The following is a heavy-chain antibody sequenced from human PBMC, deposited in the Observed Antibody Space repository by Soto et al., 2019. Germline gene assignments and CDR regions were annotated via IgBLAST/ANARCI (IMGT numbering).Heavy chain of an antibody. CDR2: ISNNGAHT. Sequence: GGSLRLSCAASGFTFSNYEMHWVRQAPGKGLEYVSGISNNGAHTDYAKSVKGRFTISRDNSENTLYLQMNSLRAEDTAVYYCAKSDNYDSSGYPSYYFDYWGQGTLVTVSS. V-gene: IGHV3-64*01. D-gene: IGHD3-22*01. J-gene: IGHJ4*02. CDR1: GFTFSNYE. CDR3: AKSDNYDSSGYPSYYFDY.